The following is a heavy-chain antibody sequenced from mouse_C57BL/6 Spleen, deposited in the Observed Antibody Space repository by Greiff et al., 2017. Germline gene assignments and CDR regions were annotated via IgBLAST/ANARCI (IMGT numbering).Heavy chain of an antibody. CDR1: GYTFTSYW. Sequence: QVQLQQPGAELVMPGASVKLSCKASGYTFTSYWMHWVKQRPGQGLEWIGEIDPSDSYTNYNQKFKGKSTLTVDKSSSTAYMQLSSLTSEYSAVYYGARDGGGDERFAYWGQGTLVTVSA. V-gene: IGHV1-69*01. CDR3: ARDGGGDERFAY. CDR2: IDPSDSYT. J-gene: IGHJ3*01. D-gene: IGHD3-3*01.